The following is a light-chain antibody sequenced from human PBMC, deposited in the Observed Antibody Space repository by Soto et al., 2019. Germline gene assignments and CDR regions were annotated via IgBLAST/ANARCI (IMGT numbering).Light chain of an antibody. Sequence: QSVLTQPPSASGTPGQRVTISCSGSSPNIGSNYVYWYQQLPGTAPKLLIYRNTQRPSGGPDRFSVSTSGTSACLAISGLRSEDEADYYCTAWDASLSGHVVFGGGTKLTVL. J-gene: IGLJ2*01. CDR3: TAWDASLSGHVV. V-gene: IGLV1-47*01. CDR2: RNT. CDR1: SPNIGSNY.